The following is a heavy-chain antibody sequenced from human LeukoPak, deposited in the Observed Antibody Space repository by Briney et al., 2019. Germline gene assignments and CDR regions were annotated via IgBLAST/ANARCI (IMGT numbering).Heavy chain of an antibody. J-gene: IGHJ4*02. CDR2: INPNNGGT. V-gene: IGHV1-2*02. CDR1: GYTFTGHY. Sequence: ASVKVSCKASGYTFTGHYMHWVRQAPGQGLEWMGWINPNNGGTNYAQKFQGRVTMTRDASISTAYMELSRLRSDDTAVYYCARGYALYSGRYIDFDYWGQGTLVTVSS. CDR3: ARGYALYSGRYIDFDY. D-gene: IGHD1-26*01.